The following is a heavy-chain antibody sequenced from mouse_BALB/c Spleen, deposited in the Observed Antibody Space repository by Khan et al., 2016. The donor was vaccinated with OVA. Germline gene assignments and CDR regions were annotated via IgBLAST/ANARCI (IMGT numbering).Heavy chain of an antibody. CDR1: GYTFTDYY. V-gene: IGHV1-77*01. J-gene: IGHJ3*01. D-gene: IGHD2-13*01. Sequence: QVQLQQSGAELARPGASVKLSCKASGYTFTDYYINWVKQRTGQGLAWIGEISPGSGDTYYNEKFKGKATLTADKSSSTAYMQLSSLTSEAVAVYFCARRNDFGDTFAYWGQGTLVTVSA. CDR3: ARRNDFGDTFAY. CDR2: ISPGSGDT.